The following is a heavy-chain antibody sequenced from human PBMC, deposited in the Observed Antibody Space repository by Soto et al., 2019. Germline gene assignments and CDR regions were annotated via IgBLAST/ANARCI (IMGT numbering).Heavy chain of an antibody. J-gene: IGHJ5*02. CDR3: ARCTKSGWFDP. CDR1: GGSISSYY. Sequence: SETLSLTCTVSGGSISSYYWSWIRQPPGKGLEWIGYIYYSGSTNYNPSLKSRVTISVDTSKNQFSLKLSSVTAADTAVYYCARCTKSGWFDPWGQGTPVTVSS. D-gene: IGHD1-26*01. CDR2: IYYSGST. V-gene: IGHV4-59*01.